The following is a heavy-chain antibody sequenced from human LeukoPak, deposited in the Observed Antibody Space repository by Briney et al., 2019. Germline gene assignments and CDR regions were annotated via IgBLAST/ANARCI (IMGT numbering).Heavy chain of an antibody. CDR2: ILPNLGTT. Sequence: SATLSGTGSGGAAYSNGISWGRHRPRQGIEWKGRILPNLGTTNRAQNFQDRVTLTADKSTNTAYMELTSLTSDDTAVYYCATTNDGGGYQWGDFFDFWGQGTLVTVSS. CDR3: ATTNDGGGYQWGDFFDF. V-gene: IGHV1-69*04. J-gene: IGHJ4*02. CDR1: GGAAYSNG. D-gene: IGHD3-22*01.